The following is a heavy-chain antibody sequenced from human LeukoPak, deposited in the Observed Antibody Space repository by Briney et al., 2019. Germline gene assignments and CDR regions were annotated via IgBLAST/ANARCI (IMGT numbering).Heavy chain of an antibody. V-gene: IGHV3-7*01. D-gene: IGHD4-23*01. Sequence: GGSLRLSCAASGFTFSSYWMSWVRQAPGKGLEWVANIKQDGSEKYYVDSVKGRFTISRDNAKNSLYLQMNSLRAEDTAVYYCARGQHESAAGLTNSIDSSGEGT. CDR3: ARGQHESAAGLTNSIDS. CDR1: GFTFSSYW. J-gene: IGHJ4*02. CDR2: IKQDGSEK.